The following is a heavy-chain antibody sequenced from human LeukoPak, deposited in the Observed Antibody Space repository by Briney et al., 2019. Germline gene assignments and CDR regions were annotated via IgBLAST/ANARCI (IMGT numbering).Heavy chain of an antibody. J-gene: IGHJ6*02. V-gene: IGHV1-2*02. CDR1: GYTFTGYY. Sequence: GASVKVSCKASGYTFTGYYMRWVRQAPAQGLEWMGWMNPNSGGTNYAQKFQGRVTMTRDTSISTAYMELSRLRSDDTAVYYCAREGLVGPAAIVNYYYGMDVWGQGTTVTVSS. D-gene: IGHD2-2*01. CDR2: MNPNSGGT. CDR3: AREGLVGPAAIVNYYYGMDV.